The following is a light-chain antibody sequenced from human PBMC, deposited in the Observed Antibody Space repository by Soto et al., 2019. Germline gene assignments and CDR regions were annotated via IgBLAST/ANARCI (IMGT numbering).Light chain of an antibody. J-gene: IGLJ1*01. CDR3: SAYRGGTPDV. CDR1: SSDVGAYNF. Sequence: QSALTQPASVSGSPGQSITISCTGTSSDVGAYNFVSWYQQYPGKAPKLMIFDVNNRPSGVSNRFSGSKSVTTASLTISGLQAEDEADYYCSAYRGGTPDVFGTGTKLTVL. V-gene: IGLV2-14*03. CDR2: DVN.